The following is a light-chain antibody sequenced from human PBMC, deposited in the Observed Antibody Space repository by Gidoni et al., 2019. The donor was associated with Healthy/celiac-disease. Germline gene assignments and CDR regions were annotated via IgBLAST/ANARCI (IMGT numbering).Light chain of an antibody. Sequence: DIQMTQSPSSLSASVGDRVNITCRASQSIRSYLNWYQQKPGKAPKLLIYAASSLQSGVPSRFSGSGSGTDFTLTISRLQPEDFATYYCQQGYSTPLTFGQGTKVEIK. V-gene: IGKV1-39*01. CDR3: QQGYSTPLT. CDR1: QSIRSY. J-gene: IGKJ1*01. CDR2: AAS.